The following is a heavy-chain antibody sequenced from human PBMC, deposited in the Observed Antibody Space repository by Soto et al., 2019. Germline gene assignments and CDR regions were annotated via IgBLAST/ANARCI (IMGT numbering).Heavy chain of an antibody. Sequence: GGSLRLSCAASGFTVSSNNMNWVRQAPGRGLEWVSIVYSGSGTYFADSVKGRFTISRDNSKNTVYLQMNSLRAEDTAEYYCAREQYFINGVCSVYFDYWGQGPLVPVSS. J-gene: IGHJ4*02. CDR2: VYSGSGT. CDR3: AREQYFINGVCSVYFDY. D-gene: IGHD2-8*01. CDR1: GFTVSSNN. V-gene: IGHV3-53*01.